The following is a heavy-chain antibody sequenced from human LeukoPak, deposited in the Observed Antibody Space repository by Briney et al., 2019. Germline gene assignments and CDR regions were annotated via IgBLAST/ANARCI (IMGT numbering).Heavy chain of an antibody. D-gene: IGHD2-21*02. Sequence: GGSLRLSCAASGFTFTNYWMSWVRQAPGKGLELVANIKQDRSEKYYVDSVKGRFTISRDNAKNSLYLQMNSLRAEDTAVYYCARVVVVVTGNYMDVWGKGTTVTISS. CDR3: ARVVVVVTGNYMDV. V-gene: IGHV3-7*01. CDR1: GFTFTNYW. J-gene: IGHJ6*03. CDR2: IKQDRSEK.